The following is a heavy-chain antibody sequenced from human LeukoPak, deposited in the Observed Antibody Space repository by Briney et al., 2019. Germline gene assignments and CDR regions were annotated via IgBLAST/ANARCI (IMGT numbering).Heavy chain of an antibody. CDR1: GYSFTSYW. V-gene: IGHV5-51*01. CDR2: IYPGDSDT. Sequence: GESLKISCKGSGYSFTSYWIGWVRQMPGKGLEWMGIIYPGDSDTRYSPSFQGQVTISADKSISTAYLQWSSLKASDTAMYYCARTTLIAVAAYYYFDYWGQGTLVTVSS. J-gene: IGHJ4*02. D-gene: IGHD6-19*01. CDR3: ARTTLIAVAAYYYFDY.